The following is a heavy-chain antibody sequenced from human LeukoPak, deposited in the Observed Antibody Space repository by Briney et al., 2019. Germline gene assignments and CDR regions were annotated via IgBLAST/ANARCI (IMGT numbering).Heavy chain of an antibody. CDR2: IKISGYA. D-gene: IGHD6-19*01. CDR1: GFTFNNYV. V-gene: IGHV3-23*01. Sequence: GGSLRLSCTASGFTFNNYVMSWVRQAPGKGLEWVSSIKISGYADYADSVKGRFTISRDNSKNTLYLQMNSLRVEDTAVYYCAKVRPPPGSGWYGGDDSWGQGTLVTVSS. J-gene: IGHJ4*02. CDR3: AKVRPPPGSGWYGGDDS.